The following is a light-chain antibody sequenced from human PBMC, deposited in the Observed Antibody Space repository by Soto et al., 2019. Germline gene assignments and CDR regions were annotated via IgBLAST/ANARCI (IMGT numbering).Light chain of an antibody. CDR1: QSISVW. J-gene: IGKJ1*01. V-gene: IGKV1-5*03. CDR2: KAS. Sequence: DIQMTQSPSTRSASVGDRVTITCRASQSISVWLAWYQQKPGEAPKLLMYKASSLESGVPSRFSGSGSGTEFTLTISSLQPDDFASYYCQQYYSYPTFGQGTKVEIK. CDR3: QQYYSYPT.